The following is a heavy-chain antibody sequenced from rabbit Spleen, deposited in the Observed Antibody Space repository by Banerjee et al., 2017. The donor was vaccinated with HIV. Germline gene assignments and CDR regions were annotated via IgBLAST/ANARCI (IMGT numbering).Heavy chain of an antibody. CDR2: IYGGSSGST. Sequence: QEQLVESGGGLVQPEGSLTLTCKASGFSFSNKAVMCWVRQAPGKGLEWIACIYGGSSGSTYYASWAKGRFTISKTSSTTVTLQMTSLTAADTATYFCARDTGSSFSTYGMDLWGQGTLVTVS. J-gene: IGHJ6*01. CDR3: ARDTGSSFSTYGMDL. V-gene: IGHV1S45*01. D-gene: IGHD8-1*01. CDR1: GFSFSNKAV.